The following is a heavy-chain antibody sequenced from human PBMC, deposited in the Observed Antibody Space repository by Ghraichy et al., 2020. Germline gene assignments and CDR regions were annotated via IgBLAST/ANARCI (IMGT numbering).Heavy chain of an antibody. Sequence: SETLSLTCTVSGGSISSSSYYWGWIRQPPGKGLEWIGSIYYSGSTYYNPSLKSRVTISVDTSKNQFSLKLSSVTAADTAVYYCARFRGVRAPELRYFDPFDYWGQGTLVTVSS. CDR3: ARFRGVRAPELRYFDPFDY. CDR2: IYYSGST. J-gene: IGHJ4*02. CDR1: GGSISSSSYY. D-gene: IGHD3-9*01. V-gene: IGHV4-39*07.